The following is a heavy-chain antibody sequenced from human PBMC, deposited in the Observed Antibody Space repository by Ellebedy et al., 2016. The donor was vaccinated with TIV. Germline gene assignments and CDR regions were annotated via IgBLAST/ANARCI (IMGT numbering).Heavy chain of an antibody. Sequence: PGGSLRLSCAASGFTFSDYYMSWIRQAPGKGLEWVSYISSSGSTIYYADSVKGRFTISRDNAKNSLYLQMNSLRAEDTAVYYCARENGGWIQLRENYYGMDVWGQGTTVTVSS. CDR2: ISSSGSTI. V-gene: IGHV3-11*04. CDR3: ARENGGWIQLRENYYGMDV. J-gene: IGHJ6*02. D-gene: IGHD5-18*01. CDR1: GFTFSDYY.